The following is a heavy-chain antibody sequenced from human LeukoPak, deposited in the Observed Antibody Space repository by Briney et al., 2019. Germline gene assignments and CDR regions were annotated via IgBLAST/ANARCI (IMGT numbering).Heavy chain of an antibody. CDR2: IYYSGST. D-gene: IGHD3-3*01. J-gene: IGHJ3*01. V-gene: IGHV4-39*01. CDR1: AGSISSSSYY. CDR3: ARITDRTIFGEIMHGFDV. Sequence: SETLSLTCTVSAGSISSSSYYWGWIRQPPGKGLEWIGSIYYSGSTYYNPSLKSRVTISVDTSKNQFSLKLSSVTAADTAVYYCARITDRTIFGEIMHGFDVWGQGTPVTVSS.